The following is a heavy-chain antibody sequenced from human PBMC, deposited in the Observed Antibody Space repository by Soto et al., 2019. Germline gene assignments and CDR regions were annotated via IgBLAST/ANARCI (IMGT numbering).Heavy chain of an antibody. CDR2: VSNSSSPI. Sequence: EVQLVESGGGLVQPGGSLRLSCAASGFTFSSYSMNWVRQAPGKGLEWVSYVSNSSSPIYYADSVKGRFTISRDNAKNSLYLQMNSLRDEDTAVYYCARVFEDFVLVPVAMSSYYYGMDVW. CDR1: GFTFSSYS. J-gene: IGHJ6*01. D-gene: IGHD2-2*01. V-gene: IGHV3-48*02. CDR3: ARVFEDFVLVPVAMSSYYYGMDV.